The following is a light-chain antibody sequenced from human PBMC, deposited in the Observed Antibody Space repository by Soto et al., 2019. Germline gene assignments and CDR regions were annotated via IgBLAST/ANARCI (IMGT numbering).Light chain of an antibody. J-gene: IGKJ3*01. CDR3: QQYNNWPLT. Sequence: EIVMTQSPATLSMSPGERAALSCRASQSVGIHLAWYQQKPGQAPRLLLYSASTRAAGVPPRFSASGSGTEFTLTISSLQSEDFALYYCQQYNNWPLTFGPGTRVDIK. CDR1: QSVGIH. CDR2: SAS. V-gene: IGKV3-15*01.